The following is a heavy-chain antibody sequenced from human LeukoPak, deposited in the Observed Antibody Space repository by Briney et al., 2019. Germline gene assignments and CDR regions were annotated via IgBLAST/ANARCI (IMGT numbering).Heavy chain of an antibody. Sequence: ASVKVSCKTSGYTFTNYGISWVRQAPGLGLEWVGWISAYNGNTNYAQKVQGRVTMTTDTSTSTAYMELRSLRFDDTAVYYCARDQSVRLLQTSSTYFKHVFAIWGQGAMVTVSS. CDR3: ARDQSVRLLQTSSTYFKHVFAI. V-gene: IGHV1-18*01. CDR1: GYTFTNYG. D-gene: IGHD6-13*01. CDR2: ISAYNGNT. J-gene: IGHJ3*02.